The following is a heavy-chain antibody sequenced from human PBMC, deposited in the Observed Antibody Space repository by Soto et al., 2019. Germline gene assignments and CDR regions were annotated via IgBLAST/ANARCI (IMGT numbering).Heavy chain of an antibody. CDR3: ARDDSIGGGYSYGSDLDY. V-gene: IGHV3-30-3*01. CDR1: GFTFSSYA. D-gene: IGHD5-18*01. Sequence: QVQLVESGGGVVQPGRSLRLSCAASGFTFSSYAMHWVRQAPGKGLEWVAVISYDGSNKYYADSVKGRFTISRDNSKNTLYLQMSSLRAEDTAVYYCARDDSIGGGYSYGSDLDYWGQGTMVTVSS. CDR2: ISYDGSNK. J-gene: IGHJ4*02.